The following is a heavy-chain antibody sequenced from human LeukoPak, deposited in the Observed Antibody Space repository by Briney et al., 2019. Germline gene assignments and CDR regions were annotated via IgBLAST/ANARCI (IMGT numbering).Heavy chain of an antibody. CDR2: IRYDGSNK. Sequence: PGGSLRLSCAASGFTFSDYYMSWIRQAPGKGLEWVAFIRYDGSNKYYADSVKGRFTISRDNSKNTLSLQMNSLRPEDTAVYYCARAGPSDYWGQGTLVTVSS. J-gene: IGHJ4*02. CDR3: ARAGPSDY. D-gene: IGHD3-10*01. CDR1: GFTFSDYY. V-gene: IGHV3-30*02.